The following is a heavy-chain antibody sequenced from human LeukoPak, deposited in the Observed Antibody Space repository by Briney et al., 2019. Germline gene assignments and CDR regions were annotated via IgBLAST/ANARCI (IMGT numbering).Heavy chain of an antibody. CDR2: ISSSGSTI. J-gene: IGHJ6*02. D-gene: IGHD3-9*01. CDR1: GFTFSSYE. V-gene: IGHV3-48*03. CDR3: ARRTYDILTGRLNYGMDV. Sequence: PGGSLRLSCAASGFTFSSYEMNWVRQAPGKGLEWASYISSSGSTIYYADSVKGRFTISRDNAKNSLYLQMNSLRAEDTAVYYCARRTYDILTGRLNYGMDVWGQGTTVTVSS.